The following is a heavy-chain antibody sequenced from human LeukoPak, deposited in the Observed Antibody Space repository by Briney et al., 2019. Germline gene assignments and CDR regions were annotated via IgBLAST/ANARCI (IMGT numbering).Heavy chain of an antibody. D-gene: IGHD3-22*01. J-gene: IGHJ3*02. CDR2: IKSKTDGGTT. Sequence: GGSLRLSCAASGFTFSNAWMSWVRQAPGKGLEWVGRIKSKTDGGTTDYAAPVKGRFTISRDDSKNTLYLQMNSLKTEDTAAYYCTTRGISYYYDSSGYYYAFDIWGQGTMVTVSS. V-gene: IGHV3-15*01. CDR1: GFTFSNAW. CDR3: TTRGISYYYDSSGYYYAFDI.